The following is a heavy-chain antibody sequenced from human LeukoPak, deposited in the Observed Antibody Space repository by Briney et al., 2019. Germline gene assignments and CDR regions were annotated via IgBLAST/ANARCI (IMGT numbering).Heavy chain of an antibody. D-gene: IGHD6-13*01. J-gene: IGHJ4*02. CDR3: TRDTPGIAASVSGG. Sequence: PGGSLRLSCTASGFSVSHNYMNWVRHAPGKGLEWVALIYSGGNTHYADSVKGRFSISRDNSKNTLYLQMSSLRVEDTAVYYCTRDTPGIAASVSGGWGQGTLVTVSS. CDR2: IYSGGNT. CDR1: GFSVSHNY. V-gene: IGHV3-53*01.